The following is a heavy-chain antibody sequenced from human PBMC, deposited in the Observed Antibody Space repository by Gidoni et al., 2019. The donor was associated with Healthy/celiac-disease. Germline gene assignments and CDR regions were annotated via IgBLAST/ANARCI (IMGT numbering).Heavy chain of an antibody. CDR2: ISYDGSNK. V-gene: IGHV3-30*18. CDR1: GFTFSTYC. D-gene: IGHD3-10*01. Sequence: QVPLAEPGGGVVQPGRSLRLPCAASGFTFSTYCMPRVRQAPGKGLEWVEVISYDGSNKYYADSVKGRFTISRDNSKNTLYLQMNSLRAEDTAVYYCAKDQGLEGSGSYDYYYYGMDVWGQGTTVTVSS. J-gene: IGHJ6*02. CDR3: AKDQGLEGSGSYDYYYYGMDV.